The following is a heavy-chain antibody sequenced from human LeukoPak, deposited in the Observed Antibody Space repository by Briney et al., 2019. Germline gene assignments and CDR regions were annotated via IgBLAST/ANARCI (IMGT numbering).Heavy chain of an antibody. CDR1: GFTVSSNY. J-gene: IGHJ4*02. Sequence: GGSLRLSCAASGFTVSSNYMSWVRQAPGKGLEWVSVIYSGGSTYYADSVKGRFTISRDNSKDTLYLQMNSLRAEDTAVYYCARESASGSYYDYWGQGTLVTVSS. V-gene: IGHV3-66*01. D-gene: IGHD1-26*01. CDR2: IYSGGST. CDR3: ARESASGSYYDY.